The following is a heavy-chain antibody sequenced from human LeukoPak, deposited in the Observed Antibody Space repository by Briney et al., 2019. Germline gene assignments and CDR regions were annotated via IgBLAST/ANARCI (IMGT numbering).Heavy chain of an antibody. V-gene: IGHV2-5*01. J-gene: IGHJ3*02. D-gene: IGHD3/OR15-3a*01. Sequence: SGPTLVNPTQTLTLTCTFSGFSLTTSGVGVGWIRQPPGKALEWLALIYWSDDKRYSPSLKSRLTITKDTSKFQVVLTMTNMDPVDTATYSCAHTISYYDFWTARDAFDIWGQGTMVTVSS. CDR2: IYWSDDK. CDR1: GFSLTTSGVG. CDR3: AHTISYYDFWTARDAFDI.